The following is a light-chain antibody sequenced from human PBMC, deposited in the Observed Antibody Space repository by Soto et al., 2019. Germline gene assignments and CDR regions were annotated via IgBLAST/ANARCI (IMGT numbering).Light chain of an antibody. Sequence: QSVLTQPASVSGSPGQSITISCTGTSSDVGGYNYVSWYQQHPGKAPKLMIYEVSNRPSGVSNRFPGSKSGNTASLTISGLQAEDEADYYCSSYTSSSTPSVFGTGTKVTVL. CDR3: SSYTSSSTPSV. CDR2: EVS. CDR1: SSDVGGYNY. J-gene: IGLJ1*01. V-gene: IGLV2-14*01.